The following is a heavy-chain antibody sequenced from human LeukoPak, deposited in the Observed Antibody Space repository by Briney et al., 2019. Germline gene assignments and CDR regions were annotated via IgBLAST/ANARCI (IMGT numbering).Heavy chain of an antibody. V-gene: IGHV1-2*02. CDR2: INPNSGGT. Sequence: ASVKVSCKASGYTFTGYYMHWVRQAPGQGLEWMGWINPNSGGTNYAQKFQGRVTMTRDTSISTAYMELSRLRSDDTAVYYCARAQGYCSGGSCYYPYYYYYYGMDVWGQGTTVTVSS. J-gene: IGHJ6*02. CDR1: GYTFTGYY. CDR3: ARAQGYCSGGSCYYPYYYYYYGMDV. D-gene: IGHD2-15*01.